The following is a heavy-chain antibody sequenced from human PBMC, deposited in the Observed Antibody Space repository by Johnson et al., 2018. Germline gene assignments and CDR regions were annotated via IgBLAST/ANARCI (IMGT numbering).Heavy chain of an antibody. Sequence: VQLVQSGGGLVQPGRSLRLSCAASGFRFDDYAMHWVRQAPGKGLEWVSGISWNSGSKGYSDSVKGRFTISRDNAKNSLYLQMSTLRTEDTALYYCAKVKGSALDYTFDYWGQGTLVIVSS. CDR2: ISWNSGSK. CDR3: AKVKGSALDYTFDY. CDR1: GFRFDDYA. V-gene: IGHV3-9*01. D-gene: IGHD4-11*01. J-gene: IGHJ4*02.